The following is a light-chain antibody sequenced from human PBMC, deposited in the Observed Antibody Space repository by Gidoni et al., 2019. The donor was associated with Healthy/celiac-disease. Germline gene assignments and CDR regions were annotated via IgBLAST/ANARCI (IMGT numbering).Light chain of an antibody. CDR2: KAS. Sequence: DIQMTQSPSTLSASVRDRVTITCRASQSISSWLAWYQQKPGKAPKLLIYKASSLESGVPSRFSGSGSGTEFTLTISSLQPDDFATYYCQHQRTFGQXTKLEIK. J-gene: IGKJ2*01. CDR3: QHQRT. CDR1: QSISSW. V-gene: IGKV1-5*03.